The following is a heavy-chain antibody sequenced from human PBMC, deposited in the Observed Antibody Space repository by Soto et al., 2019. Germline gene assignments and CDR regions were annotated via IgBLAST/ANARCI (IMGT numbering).Heavy chain of an antibody. Sequence: ASETLSLTCTVSGGSISSYYWSWVRQPPGKGLEWIGYIYYSGSTNYNPPLKSRVTISVDTSKNQFSLKLSSVTAADTAVYYCASRIEDWFDPWGQGTLVTVSS. V-gene: IGHV4-59*01. CDR3: ASRIEDWFDP. D-gene: IGHD3-16*02. J-gene: IGHJ5*02. CDR1: GGSISSYY. CDR2: IYYSGST.